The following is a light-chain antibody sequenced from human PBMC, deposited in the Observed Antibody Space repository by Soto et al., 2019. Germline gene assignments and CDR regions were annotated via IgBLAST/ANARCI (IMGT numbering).Light chain of an antibody. CDR2: GAS. Sequence: EIVLTQSPGTLSLSPGERATLSCRASQSINSGYLAWYQQKPGQAPRLLIYGASSRATGIPDRFSGSGSGTDFTRTISRLEPEDFAVYYCQQYVNSPLYTFGQGTKLEIK. V-gene: IGKV3-20*01. CDR1: QSINSGY. J-gene: IGKJ2*01. CDR3: QQYVNSPLYT.